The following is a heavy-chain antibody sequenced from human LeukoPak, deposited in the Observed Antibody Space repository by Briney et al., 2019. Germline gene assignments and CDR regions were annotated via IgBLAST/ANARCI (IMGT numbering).Heavy chain of an antibody. V-gene: IGHV3-48*04. D-gene: IGHD2-15*01. CDR2: ISSRSSAI. CDR3: ARERSVAATDLDS. J-gene: IGHJ4*02. Sequence: GGSLRLSCAASGFTFSSYIMNWVRQAPGKGLEWVSYISSRSSAIYYADFVKGRFTISRDNAKNSLSLQMNSLRAEDTAVYYCARERSVAATDLDSWGQGTLVTVSS. CDR1: GFTFSSYI.